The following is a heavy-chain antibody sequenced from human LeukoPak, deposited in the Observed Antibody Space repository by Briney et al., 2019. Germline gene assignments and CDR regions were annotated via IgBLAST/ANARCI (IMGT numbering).Heavy chain of an antibody. CDR3: ATRPQYYYYMDV. D-gene: IGHD1-1*01. CDR1: GFTFSSYA. CDR2: ISGSGGST. V-gene: IGHV3-23*01. Sequence: GGSLRLSCAASGFTFSSYAMSWVRQAPGKGLEWVSAISGSGGSTYYADSVKGRFTISRDNAKNTLYLQMNSLRAEDTAVYYCATRPQYYYYMDVWGKGTTVTVS. J-gene: IGHJ6*03.